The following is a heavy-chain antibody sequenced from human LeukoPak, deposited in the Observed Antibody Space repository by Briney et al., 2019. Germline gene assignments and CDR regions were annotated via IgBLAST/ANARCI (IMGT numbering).Heavy chain of an antibody. CDR2: INGDGSTT. D-gene: IGHD3-10*01. Sequence: EGSLRLSCTASGFTFSTYWVNWVRQSPGKGLVWVALINGDGSTTTHADSVKGRFTISRDNAKNTAYLQMNSLRDEDTAVYFCARDYAGSPDYWGQGTLVTVSA. V-gene: IGHV3-74*03. CDR1: GFTFSTYW. J-gene: IGHJ4*02. CDR3: ARDYAGSPDY.